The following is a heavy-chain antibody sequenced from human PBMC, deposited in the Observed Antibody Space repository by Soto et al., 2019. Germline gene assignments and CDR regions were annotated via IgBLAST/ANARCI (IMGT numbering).Heavy chain of an antibody. D-gene: IGHD4-17*01. Sequence: GGSLRLSCAASGFTFSSYWMSWVRQAPRKGLEWVANIKQDGSEKYYVDSVKGRFTISRDNAKNSLYLQMNSLRAEDTAVYYCARDLWGVNDYGDGEVDYWGQGTLVTVSS. J-gene: IGHJ4*02. CDR3: ARDLWGVNDYGDGEVDY. CDR1: GFTFSSYW. CDR2: IKQDGSEK. V-gene: IGHV3-7*01.